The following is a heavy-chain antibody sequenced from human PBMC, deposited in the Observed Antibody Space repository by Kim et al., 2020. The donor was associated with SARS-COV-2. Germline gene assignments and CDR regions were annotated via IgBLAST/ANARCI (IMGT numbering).Heavy chain of an antibody. Sequence: GGSLRLSCAASGFTFSSYGMHWVRQAPGKGLEWVAVISYDGSNKYYADSVKGRFTISRDNSKNTLYLQMNSLRAEDTAVYYCAKGDMYVWGQGTTVTVSS. CDR1: GFTFSSYG. J-gene: IGHJ6*02. CDR3: AKGDMYV. V-gene: IGHV3-30*18. CDR2: ISYDGSNK.